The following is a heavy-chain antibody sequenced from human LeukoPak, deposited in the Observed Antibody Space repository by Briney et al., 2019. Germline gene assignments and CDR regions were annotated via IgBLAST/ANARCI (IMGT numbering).Heavy chain of an antibody. J-gene: IGHJ3*02. CDR1: GGSISSYY. D-gene: IGHD5-24*01. V-gene: IGHV4-4*07. CDR3: ARSEMATIREGAFDI. Sequence: PSETLSPTCTVSGGSISSYYWSWIRQPAGKGLEWIGRIYTSGSTNYNPSLKSRVTMSVDTSKNQFSLKLSSVTAADTAVYYCARSEMATIREGAFDIWAKGQWSPSLQ. CDR2: IYTSGST.